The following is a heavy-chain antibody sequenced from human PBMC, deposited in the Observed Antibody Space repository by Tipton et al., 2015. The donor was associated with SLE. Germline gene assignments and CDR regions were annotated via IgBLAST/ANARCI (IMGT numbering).Heavy chain of an antibody. D-gene: IGHD1-26*01. J-gene: IGHJ5*02. Sequence: QVQLVQSGPEVKKPGASVKVSCKASGYTFTGYYMHWVRQAPGQGLEWMGRINPNSGGTNYAQKFQGRVTMTRDTSISTAYMELSRLRSDDTAVYYCARTRKIVGANWFDPWGQGTLVTVSS. CDR1: GYTFTGYY. CDR3: ARTRKIVGANWFDP. V-gene: IGHV1-2*06. CDR2: INPNSGGT.